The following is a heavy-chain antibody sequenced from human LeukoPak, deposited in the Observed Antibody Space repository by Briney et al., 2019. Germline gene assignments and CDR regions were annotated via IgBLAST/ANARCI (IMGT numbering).Heavy chain of an antibody. CDR2: ISGSGGST. D-gene: IGHD6-19*01. CDR1: GFTFSSYA. CDR3: AKPLSVAGTRSANFDY. Sequence: GGSLRLSCAASGFTFSSYAMSWVCQAPGKGLEWVSAISGSGGSTYYADSVKGRFTISRDNSKNTLYLQMNSLRAEDTAVYYCAKPLSVAGTRSANFDYWGQGTLVTVSS. J-gene: IGHJ4*02. V-gene: IGHV3-23*01.